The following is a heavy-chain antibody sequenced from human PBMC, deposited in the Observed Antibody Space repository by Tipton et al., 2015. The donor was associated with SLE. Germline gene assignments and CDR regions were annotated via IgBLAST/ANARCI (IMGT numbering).Heavy chain of an antibody. V-gene: IGHV4-39*07. J-gene: IGHJ4*02. CDR1: GGSISSSSYY. CDR2: IYYSGST. Sequence: TLSFTCTVSGGSISSSSYYWGWIRQPPGKGLEWIGSIYYSGSTYYNPSLKSRVTISVDTSKNQFSLKLSSVTAADTAVYYCARRGSRVYWGQGTLVTVSS. CDR3: ARRGSRVY. D-gene: IGHD3-10*01.